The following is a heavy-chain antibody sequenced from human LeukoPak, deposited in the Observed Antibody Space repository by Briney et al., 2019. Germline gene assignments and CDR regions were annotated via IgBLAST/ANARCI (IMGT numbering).Heavy chain of an antibody. V-gene: IGHV1-2*04. CDR3: ARVWFGELLFRDY. Sequence: ASVKVSCKASGYTFTGYYMHWVRQAPGQGLEWMGWINPNSGGTNYAQKFQGWVTMTRDTSISTAYMELSRLRSDDTAVYYCARVWFGELLFRDYWGQGTLVTVSS. D-gene: IGHD3-10*01. J-gene: IGHJ4*02. CDR2: INPNSGGT. CDR1: GYTFTGYY.